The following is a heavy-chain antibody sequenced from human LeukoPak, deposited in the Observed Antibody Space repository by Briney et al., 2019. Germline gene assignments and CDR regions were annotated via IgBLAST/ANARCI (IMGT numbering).Heavy chain of an antibody. D-gene: IGHD3-22*01. J-gene: IGHJ4*02. V-gene: IGHV3-21*01. CDR2: ISSSSSYI. Sequence: GGSLRLSCAASGFTFSSYSMNWVRQAPGKALEWVSSISSSSSYIYYADSVKGRFTISRDNAKNSLYLQMNSLRAEDTAVYYCARDGGYYDSSDYFDYWGQGTLVTVSS. CDR3: ARDGGYYDSSDYFDY. CDR1: GFTFSSYS.